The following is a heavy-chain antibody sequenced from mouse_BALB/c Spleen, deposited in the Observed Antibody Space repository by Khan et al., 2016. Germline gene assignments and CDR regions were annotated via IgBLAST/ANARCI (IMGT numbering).Heavy chain of an antibody. V-gene: IGHV9-3-1*01. D-gene: IGHD1-1*01. CDR1: GYTFTNYG. CDR2: INTYSGES. Sequence: QIQLVQSGPELKKPGKTVKISCKASGYTFTNYGMNWVKQAPGKGLKWMGWINTYSGESTYADDFKGRFAFSLETSANTAYLQINNLKNEDTATXFWARYREYDGSSRYFDVWGAGTTVTVSS. CDR3: ARYREYDGSSRYFDV. J-gene: IGHJ1*01.